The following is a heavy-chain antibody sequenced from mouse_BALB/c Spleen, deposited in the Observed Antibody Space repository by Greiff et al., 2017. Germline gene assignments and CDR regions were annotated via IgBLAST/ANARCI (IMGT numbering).Heavy chain of an antibody. CDR2: IDPANGNT. D-gene: IGHD2-14*01. Sequence: EVQLQQSGAELVKPGASVKLSCTASGFNIKDTYMHWVKQRPEQGLEWIGRIDPANGNTKYDPKFQGKATITADTSSNTAYLQLSSLTSEDTAVYYCARNGRYVHYWYFDVWGAGTTVTVSS. CDR3: ARNGRYVHYWYFDV. CDR1: GFNIKDTY. V-gene: IGHV14-3*02. J-gene: IGHJ1*01.